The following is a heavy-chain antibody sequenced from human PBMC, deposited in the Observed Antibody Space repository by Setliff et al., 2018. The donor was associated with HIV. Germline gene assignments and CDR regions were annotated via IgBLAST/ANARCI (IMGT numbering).Heavy chain of an antibody. V-gene: IGHV4-39*07. CDR2: IYHTGST. CDR3: ARAGIAAAGTDY. CDR1: GGSINSTSYY. D-gene: IGHD6-13*01. J-gene: IGHJ4*02. Sequence: SETLSLTCTVSGGSINSTSYYWGWIRQPPGNGLEWIGSIYHTGSTYYKPSLKSRVTISVDTSKNQFSLKLTSVPAADTAVYYCARAGIAAAGTDYWGQGTLVTVSS.